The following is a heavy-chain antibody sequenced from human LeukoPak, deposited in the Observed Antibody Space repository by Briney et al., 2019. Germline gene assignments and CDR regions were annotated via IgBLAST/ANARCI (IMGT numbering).Heavy chain of an antibody. CDR3: ARDYKYAFDN. V-gene: IGHV3-7*01. CDR1: GFTFTSYW. CDR2: IKQDGSVK. D-gene: IGHD5-24*01. J-gene: IGHJ4*02. Sequence: PGGSLRLSCAASGFTFTSYWMNWVRQAPGKGLEWVANIKQDGSVKYYVDSVKGRFTISGDKAKNSLYLQMNSLRVEDTAVYYCARDYKYAFDNWGQGTLVTVSS.